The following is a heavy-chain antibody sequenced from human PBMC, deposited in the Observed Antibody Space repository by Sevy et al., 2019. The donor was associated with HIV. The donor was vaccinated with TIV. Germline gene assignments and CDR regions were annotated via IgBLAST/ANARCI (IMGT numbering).Heavy chain of an antibody. D-gene: IGHD3-10*01. CDR3: AKDQSRYYGSGSYRYGMDV. CDR1: GFTFSSYG. J-gene: IGHJ6*02. Sequence: GGSLRLSCAASGFTFSSYGMHWVRQAPGKGLEWVAVISYDGSNKYYADSVKGRFTISRDNSKNTLYLQMNSLRAGDTAVCYCAKDQSRYYGSGSYRYGMDVWDQGTTVTVSS. V-gene: IGHV3-30*18. CDR2: ISYDGSNK.